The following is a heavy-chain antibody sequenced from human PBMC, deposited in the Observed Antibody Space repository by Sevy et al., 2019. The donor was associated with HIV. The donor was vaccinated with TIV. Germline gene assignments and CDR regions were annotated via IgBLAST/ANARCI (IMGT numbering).Heavy chain of an antibody. CDR2: IRSKANSYAT. CDR1: GFTFSGSA. D-gene: IGHD3-22*01. Sequence: GGSLRLSCAASGFTFSGSAMHWVRQASGKGLEWVGLIRSKANSYATAYAASVKGRFTISRDDSKNTAYLQMNSLKTEDTAVYYCTRDYYDSSTLGPFDYWGQGTLVTVSS. J-gene: IGHJ4*02. V-gene: IGHV3-73*01. CDR3: TRDYYDSSTLGPFDY.